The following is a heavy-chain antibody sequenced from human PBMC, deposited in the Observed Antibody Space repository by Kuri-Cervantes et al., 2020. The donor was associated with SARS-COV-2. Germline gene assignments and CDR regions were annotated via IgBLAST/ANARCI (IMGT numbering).Heavy chain of an antibody. V-gene: IGHV2-70D*14. Sequence: SGPTLVKPTQTLTLTCTFSWFSLSTSGMRVSWIRQPPGKALEWLARIDWDDDKIYSTSLKTRLTISKDTSKNQVVLTMTNMDPVDTAAYYCARFPQWLLGAFDIWGQGTMVTVSS. CDR3: ARFPQWLLGAFDI. CDR2: IDWDDDK. J-gene: IGHJ3*02. CDR1: WFSLSTSGMR. D-gene: IGHD3-22*01.